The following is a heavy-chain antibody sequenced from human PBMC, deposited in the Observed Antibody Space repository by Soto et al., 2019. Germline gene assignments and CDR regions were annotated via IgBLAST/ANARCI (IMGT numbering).Heavy chain of an antibody. V-gene: IGHV3-21*01. D-gene: IGHD3-16*01. CDR2: ISSTSSYI. Sequence: PGGSLRLSCAASGFTFSSYNMTWVRQAPGKGLEWVSSISSTSSYIYYEDSVKGRFTISRDNDKKSIYLKMNRMRAEETAVYYCARDLTEAYNWGQGTLVTVSS. CDR3: ARDLTEAYN. J-gene: IGHJ4*02. CDR1: GFTFSSYN.